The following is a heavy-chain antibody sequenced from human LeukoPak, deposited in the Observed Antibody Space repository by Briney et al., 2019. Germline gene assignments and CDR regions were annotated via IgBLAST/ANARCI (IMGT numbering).Heavy chain of an antibody. D-gene: IGHD1-26*01. CDR1: GDSINSKSYY. J-gene: IGHJ4*02. CDR3: ARHGWSLGDY. CDR2: IYTTSGST. V-gene: IGHV4-61*02. Sequence: SETLSLTCTVSGDSINSKSYYWTWIRQPAGKGLEWIGRIYTTSGSTNYNPSLKSRVLISMDTSKNHISLRLNSVTAADTAVYYCARHGWSLGDYWGQGTLVTVSS.